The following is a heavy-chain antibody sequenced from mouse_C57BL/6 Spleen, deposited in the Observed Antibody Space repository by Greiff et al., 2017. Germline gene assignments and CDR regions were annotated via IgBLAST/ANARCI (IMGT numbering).Heavy chain of an antibody. CDR2: IYPGDGDT. CDR3: ARDYYYGSSYYYAMDY. D-gene: IGHD1-1*01. CDR1: GYAFSSSW. J-gene: IGHJ4*01. Sequence: QVQLQQSGPELVKPGASVKISCKASGYAFSSSWMNWVKQRPGQGLEWIGRIYPGDGDTNYNGKFKGKATLTADKSSSTAYMQLSSLTSENSAVXFCARDYYYGSSYYYAMDYWGQGTSVTVSS. V-gene: IGHV1-82*01.